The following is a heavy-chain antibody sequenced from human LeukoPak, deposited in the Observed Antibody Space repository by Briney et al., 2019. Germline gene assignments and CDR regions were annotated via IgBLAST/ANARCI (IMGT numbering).Heavy chain of an antibody. D-gene: IGHD3-9*01. CDR3: ARAESFLTPFDY. V-gene: IGHV1-18*01. Sequence: ASVTVSCKASGYTFTSYDINWVRQAPGQGIEWMGWISAYNGNTNYAQKLQGRVTMTTDTSTSTAYMELTSLRSDATAVYYCARAESFLTPFDYWGQGTLVTVSS. CDR2: ISAYNGNT. J-gene: IGHJ4*02. CDR1: GYTFTSYD.